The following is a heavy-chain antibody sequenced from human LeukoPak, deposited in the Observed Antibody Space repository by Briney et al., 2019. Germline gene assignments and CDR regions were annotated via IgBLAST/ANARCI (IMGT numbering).Heavy chain of an antibody. CDR3: AREGPYSSSPDY. CDR2: ISYDGSNK. D-gene: IGHD6-13*01. CDR1: GFTFSSYA. V-gene: IGHV3-30-3*01. J-gene: IGHJ4*02. Sequence: GGSLRLSCAASGFTFSSYAMHWVRQAPGKGLEWVAVISYDGSNKYYADSVKGRFTISRDNSKNTLYLQMNSLRAEDTAVYYCAREGPYSSSPDYWGQGTLVTVSS.